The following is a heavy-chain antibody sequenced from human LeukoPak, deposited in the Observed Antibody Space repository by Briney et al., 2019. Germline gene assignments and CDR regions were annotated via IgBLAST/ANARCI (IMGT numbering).Heavy chain of an antibody. D-gene: IGHD2-15*01. CDR2: IIPILGIA. CDR3: ARAPLRYCSGGSCYPGFDY. Sequence: SVKVSCKASGGTFSSYTISWVRQAPGQGLEWMGRIIPILGIANYAQKFQGRVTITADKSTSTAYMELSSLRSEDTAVYYCARAPLRYCSGGSCYPGFDYWGQGTLVTVSS. J-gene: IGHJ4*02. CDR1: GGTFSSYT. V-gene: IGHV1-69*02.